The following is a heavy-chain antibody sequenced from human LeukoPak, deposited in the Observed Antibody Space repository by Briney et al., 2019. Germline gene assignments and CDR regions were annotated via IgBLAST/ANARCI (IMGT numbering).Heavy chain of an antibody. CDR2: IKQDGSEK. CDR3: ARDLMGKRWQLLTYYYYYYMDV. V-gene: IGHV3-7*01. CDR1: GFTFSSYW. Sequence: GGSLRLSCAASGFTFSSYWMSWVRQAPGKGLEWVANIKQDGSEKYYVDSVKGRFTISRDNAKNSLYLQMNSLRAEDTAVYYCARDLMGKRWQLLTYYYYYYMDVWGKGTTATVSS. J-gene: IGHJ6*03. D-gene: IGHD2-15*01.